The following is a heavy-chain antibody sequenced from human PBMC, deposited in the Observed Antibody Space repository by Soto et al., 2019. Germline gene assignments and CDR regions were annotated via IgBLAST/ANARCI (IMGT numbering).Heavy chain of an antibody. CDR1: GYSFTSYW. CDR2: IYPGDSDT. D-gene: IGHD4-17*01. J-gene: IGHJ4*02. CDR3: ARLGDNDYGIFDY. V-gene: IGHV5-51*01. Sequence: EVQLVQSGAEVKKPGESLKISCKGSGYSFTSYWIGWVRQMPGKGLEGMGIIYPGDSDTRYSPYCQGQVTISADKSISPAYLQWSSLKASDTAMYYCARLGDNDYGIFDYWGQGTLVTVSS.